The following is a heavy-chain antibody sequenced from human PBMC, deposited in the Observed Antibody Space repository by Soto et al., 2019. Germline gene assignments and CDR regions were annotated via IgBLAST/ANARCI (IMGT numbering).Heavy chain of an antibody. J-gene: IGHJ3*01. V-gene: IGHV4-39*01. CDR1: GDSITDNYYY. D-gene: IGHD3-3*01. CDR2: ADYSGSA. Sequence: QLQLQESGPGLVKPSETLSLTCTVSGDSITDNYYYWGWLRQPPGKGLAWIGSADYSGSAYFNPSLKSRLTISGDTSKDQFSLNLSSATAADTAVYYCASLAAVWRGSYSTLDVWGQGTVVTVSS. CDR3: ASLAAVWRGSYSTLDV.